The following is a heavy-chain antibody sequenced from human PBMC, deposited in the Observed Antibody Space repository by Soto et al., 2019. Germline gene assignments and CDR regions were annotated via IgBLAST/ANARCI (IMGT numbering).Heavy chain of an antibody. CDR2: ISAYNGNT. D-gene: IGHD3-10*01. J-gene: IGHJ6*02. Sequence: QVQLVQSGAEVKKPGASVKVSCKASGYTFTSYGISWVRQAPGQGLEWMGWISAYNGNTNYAQKLQGRVTMTTDTSXSXXYMELRSLRSDDTAVYYCARDLRDYGSGALYGMDVWGQGTTVTVSS. CDR1: GYTFTSYG. CDR3: ARDLRDYGSGALYGMDV. V-gene: IGHV1-18*01.